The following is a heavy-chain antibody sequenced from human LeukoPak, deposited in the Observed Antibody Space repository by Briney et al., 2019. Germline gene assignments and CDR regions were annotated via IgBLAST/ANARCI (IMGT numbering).Heavy chain of an antibody. Sequence: ASVNVSCKASGYTFCSFDVNWVRQATRQGLEWMGWMNPNSGNTGYAQEFQGRVTMTRNTSINTAYMEVSGLTSEDTAVYYCARAPSPASYAMDVWGQGITVTVSS. J-gene: IGHJ6*02. CDR3: ARAPSPASYAMDV. CDR1: GYTFCSFD. CDR2: MNPNSGNT. V-gene: IGHV1-8*01.